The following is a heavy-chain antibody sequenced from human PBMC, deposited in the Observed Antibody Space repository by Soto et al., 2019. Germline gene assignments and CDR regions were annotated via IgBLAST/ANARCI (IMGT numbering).Heavy chain of an antibody. D-gene: IGHD5-12*01. J-gene: IGHJ3*02. CDR1: GGTVSSYA. CDR3: ATHVEMATITGAFDI. Sequence: SVKVSCKASGGTVSSYAISWVRQAPGQGLEWMGGIIPIFGTANYAQKFQGRVTITADESTSTAYMELSSLRSEDTAVYYCATHVEMATITGAFDIWGQGTMVTVS. V-gene: IGHV1-69*13. CDR2: IIPIFGTA.